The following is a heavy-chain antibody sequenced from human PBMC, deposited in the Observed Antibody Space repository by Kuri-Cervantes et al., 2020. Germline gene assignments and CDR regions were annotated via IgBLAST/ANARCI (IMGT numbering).Heavy chain of an antibody. CDR1: GFTFDDYG. CDR3: ARSKGGRRIAAAATEAASDY. Sequence: GGSLRLSCAASGFTFDDYGMSWVRQAPGKGLEWVSGISWNSGSIGYADSVKGRFTISRDNAKNSLYLQMNSLRAEDTAVYYCARSKGGRRIAAAATEAASDYWGQGTLVTVSS. V-gene: IGHV3-9*01. CDR2: ISWNSGSI. J-gene: IGHJ4*02. D-gene: IGHD6-13*01.